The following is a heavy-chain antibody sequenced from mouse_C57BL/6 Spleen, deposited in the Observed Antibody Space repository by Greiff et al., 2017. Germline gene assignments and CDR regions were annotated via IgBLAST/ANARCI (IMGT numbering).Heavy chain of an antibody. Sequence: EVKLQEPGPELVKPGASVKISCKASGYSFTDYNMNWVKQSNGKSLEWIGVINPNYGTTSYNQKFKGKATLTVGQSSSTAYMQLNSLTSEDSAVYYCAKGTCYCDYWGQGTTLTVSS. V-gene: IGHV1-39*01. CDR2: INPNYGTT. J-gene: IGHJ2*01. D-gene: IGHD3-3*01. CDR1: GYSFTDYN. CDR3: AKGTCYCDY.